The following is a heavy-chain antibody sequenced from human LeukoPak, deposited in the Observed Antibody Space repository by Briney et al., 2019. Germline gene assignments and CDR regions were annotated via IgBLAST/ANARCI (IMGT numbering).Heavy chain of an antibody. J-gene: IGHJ6*02. CDR2: IYSGGTT. CDR3: ARGGYAHYYGMDV. Sequence: GGSLRLSCAASGFTVSTNYMSWVRQAPGKGLEWVSVIYSGGTTNYADSAKGRFTISRDNSKNTVYLQMNGLRAEDTAVYYCARGGYAHYYGMDVWGQGTTVTVSS. V-gene: IGHV3-53*01. D-gene: IGHD5-18*01. CDR1: GFTVSTNY.